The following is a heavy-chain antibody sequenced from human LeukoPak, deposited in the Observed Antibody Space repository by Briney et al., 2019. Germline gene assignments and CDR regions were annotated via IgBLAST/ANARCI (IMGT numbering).Heavy chain of an antibody. J-gene: IGHJ4*02. CDR3: ARDLELERNRWNYFES. Sequence: MTSETLSLTCTVSGNSISSFFWSWIRQPPGKGLEWIGSMHYSGDSKYNPSLRSRVSLSIDTSKQQFSLRLSSVTAADTAVYYCARDLELERNRWNYFESWGQGALVTVSS. D-gene: IGHD1-1*01. V-gene: IGHV4-59*01. CDR1: GNSISSFF. CDR2: MHYSGDS.